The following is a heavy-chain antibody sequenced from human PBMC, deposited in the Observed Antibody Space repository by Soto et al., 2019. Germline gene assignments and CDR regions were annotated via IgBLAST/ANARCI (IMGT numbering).Heavy chain of an antibody. V-gene: IGHV3-7*01. J-gene: IGHJ4*02. CDR2: IKQDGSEK. CDR1: GCPFSSYW. CDR3: AKGTYYDFWSGYYSATYFDY. D-gene: IGHD3-3*01. Sequence: GGSLRLSCAASGCPFSSYWMSWVRQAPGKGLEWVANIKQDGSEKYYVDSVKGRFTISRDNAKNSLYLQMNSLRAEDTAVYYCAKGTYYDFWSGYYSATYFDYWGQGTLVTVSS.